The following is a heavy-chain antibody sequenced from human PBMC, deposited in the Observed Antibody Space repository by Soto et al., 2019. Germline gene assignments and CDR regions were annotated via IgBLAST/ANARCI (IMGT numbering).Heavy chain of an antibody. Sequence: SQTLSLTCSVSGVSISSYFWSWIRQAPGRGLEWIGYTYHRGSTNYSPSLKSRGAISLDTSENQFSLKVTSGTAADTAVYCCARIGGYHGPLDCWGQGTPVTVSS. CDR1: GVSISSYF. J-gene: IGHJ4*02. V-gene: IGHV4-59*01. CDR3: ARIGGYHGPLDC. CDR2: TYHRGST. D-gene: IGHD6-25*01.